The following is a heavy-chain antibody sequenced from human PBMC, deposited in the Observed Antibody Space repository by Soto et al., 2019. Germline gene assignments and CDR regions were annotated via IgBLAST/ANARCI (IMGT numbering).Heavy chain of an antibody. J-gene: IGHJ4*02. Sequence: EVQLVESGGGVVRPGGSLRLSCAASGFTFDDYGMSWVRQAPGKGVEWVSGINWNGGSTGYADSGKGRFTISRDNAKNSLYLQMNSLRAEDTALYYCARLYSSGWYGPGRYWGQGTLVTVSS. CDR3: ARLYSSGWYGPGRY. CDR1: GFTFDDYG. D-gene: IGHD6-19*01. CDR2: INWNGGST. V-gene: IGHV3-20*04.